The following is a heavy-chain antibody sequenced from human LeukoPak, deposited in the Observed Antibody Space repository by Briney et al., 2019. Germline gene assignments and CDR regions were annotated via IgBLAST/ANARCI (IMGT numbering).Heavy chain of an antibody. Sequence: ASVKVSCKASGYTFTGYFMHWVRQAPGQGLEWMGRINPNSGGTNYAQKFQGRVTMTRDTSISTAYMELSRLRSDDTAVYYCARTIAVAGDAFDIWGQGTMVTVSS. CDR2: INPNSGGT. J-gene: IGHJ3*02. CDR1: GYTFTGYF. V-gene: IGHV1-2*06. D-gene: IGHD6-19*01. CDR3: ARTIAVAGDAFDI.